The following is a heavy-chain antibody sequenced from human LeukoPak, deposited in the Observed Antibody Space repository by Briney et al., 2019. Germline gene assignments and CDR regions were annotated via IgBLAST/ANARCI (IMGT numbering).Heavy chain of an antibody. D-gene: IGHD2-15*01. Sequence: GGSLRLSCAASGFTFSSYSMNWVRQAPGKGVEWVSSISSSSSYIYYADSVKGRFTISRDNAKNSLYLQMNSLRAEDTAVYYCARDRQYCSGGSCYPLFDYWGQGTLVTVSS. V-gene: IGHV3-21*01. CDR1: GFTFSSYS. CDR2: ISSSSSYI. J-gene: IGHJ4*02. CDR3: ARDRQYCSGGSCYPLFDY.